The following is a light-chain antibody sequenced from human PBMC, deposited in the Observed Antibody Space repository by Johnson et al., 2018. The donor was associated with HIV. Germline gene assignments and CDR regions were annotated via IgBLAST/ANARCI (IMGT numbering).Light chain of an antibody. V-gene: IGLV1-51*02. CDR1: SSNIGNNY. Sequence: QSVLTQPPSVSAAPGQKVTISCSGSSSNIGNNYVSWYQQIPGTAPKLLIYENNKRPSGIPDRFSGSKSGTSATLGITGLQTGDEADYYCGTWDSSLSAHYVFGTGTKITVL. CDR3: GTWDSSLSAHYV. J-gene: IGLJ1*01. CDR2: ENN.